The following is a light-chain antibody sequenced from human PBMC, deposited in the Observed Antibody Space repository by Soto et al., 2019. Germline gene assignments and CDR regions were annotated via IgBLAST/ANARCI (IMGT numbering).Light chain of an antibody. Sequence: IWWTRFPSLLSEPPGDRVTISVRLSKGIGSYLAWYQQKPGKAPELLIYAASTLQSGVPSRFSGSGSGTDFTLTISCLQSEDFATYYCQQYYSFPYTFGQGTKLEIK. CDR1: KGIGSY. CDR2: AAS. V-gene: IGKV1D-8*01. J-gene: IGKJ2*01. CDR3: QQYYSFPYT.